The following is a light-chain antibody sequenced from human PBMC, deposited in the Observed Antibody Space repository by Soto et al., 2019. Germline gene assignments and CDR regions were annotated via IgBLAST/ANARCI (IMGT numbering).Light chain of an antibody. Sequence: EIVMTQSPAILSVSPGERATLSCRANQSISSNLAWYQQKPGQAPRLLIYGAATRATGIPARFSGSGSGTDFTLTINSLQSEDFAVYYCQQYDTSPWTFGQGTRVEIK. CDR1: QSISSN. J-gene: IGKJ1*01. V-gene: IGKV3-15*01. CDR3: QQYDTSPWT. CDR2: GAA.